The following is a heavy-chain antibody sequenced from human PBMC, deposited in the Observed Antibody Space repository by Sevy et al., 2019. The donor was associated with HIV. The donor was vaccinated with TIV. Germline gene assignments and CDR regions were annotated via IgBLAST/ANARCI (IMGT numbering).Heavy chain of an antibody. D-gene: IGHD2-2*03. CDR1: GYTFTGYY. CDR2: INPNSGGR. CDR3: ASGYCSSTSCSIAFGY. V-gene: IGHV1-2*02. J-gene: IGHJ4*02. Sequence: ASVKVSCKASGYTFTGYYMHWVRQAPGQGLEWMGWINPNSGGRNYAQKFQGRVTMTRDTSISTAYMELSRLRSDDTAVYYCASGYCSSTSCSIAFGYWGQGTLVTVSS.